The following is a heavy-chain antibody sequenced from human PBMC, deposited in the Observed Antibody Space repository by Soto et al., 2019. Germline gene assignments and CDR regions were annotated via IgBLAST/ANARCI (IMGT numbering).Heavy chain of an antibody. CDR1: GLNFDDFA. D-gene: IGHD1-1*01. CDR2: IYPGDSDT. V-gene: IGHV5-51*01. CDR3: ASFGVLERASFDP. Sequence: GGSLRLSCVGTGLNFDDFAMHWVRQAPGKGLEWMGIIYPGDSDTRYSPSFQGQVTISADKSISTAYLQWSSLKASDTAMYYCASFGVLERASFDPWGQGTLVTVSS. J-gene: IGHJ5*02.